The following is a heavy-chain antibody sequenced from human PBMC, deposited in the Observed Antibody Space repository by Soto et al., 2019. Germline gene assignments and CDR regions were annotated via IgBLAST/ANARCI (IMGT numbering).Heavy chain of an antibody. V-gene: IGHV3-30*18. CDR1: GFTFSSYG. CDR3: AKAGYSGYDPLGYYGMDV. D-gene: IGHD5-12*01. Sequence: PGGSLRLSCAASGFTFSSYGMHWVRQAPGKGRGWVAVISYDGSNKYYADSVKGRFTISRDNSKNTLYLQMNSLRAEDTAVYYCAKAGYSGYDPLGYYGMDVWGQGTTVTVSS. CDR2: ISYDGSNK. J-gene: IGHJ6*02.